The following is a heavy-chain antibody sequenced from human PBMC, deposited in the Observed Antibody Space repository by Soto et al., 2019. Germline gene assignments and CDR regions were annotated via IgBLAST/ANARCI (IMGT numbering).Heavy chain of an antibody. CDR3: ARDGDYFGSGSPPLLSK. J-gene: IGHJ4*02. Sequence: SETLSLTCTVSGGSITSGGYCLTWIRQHPVKGLEWMGHIYYSGSTSYNPSLKSRVTISIDTSKNQFSLKLTSVTAADTAVYYCARDGDYFGSGSPPLLSKWGQGTLVTVSS. CDR2: IYYSGST. CDR1: GGSITSGGYC. V-gene: IGHV4-31*03. D-gene: IGHD3-10*01.